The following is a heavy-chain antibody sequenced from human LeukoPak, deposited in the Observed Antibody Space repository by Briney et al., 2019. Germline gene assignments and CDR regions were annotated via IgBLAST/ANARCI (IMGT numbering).Heavy chain of an antibody. J-gene: IGHJ4*02. D-gene: IGHD3-22*01. V-gene: IGHV3-23*01. CDR2: IGGSGGGT. CDR1: GFMFGNYA. CDR3: SKMRDYYDSAGNDYGYSPYFFDY. Sequence: GGSLRLSCVVSGFMFGNYAMSWVRQAPGKGLEWVSAIGGSGGGTYYADSVKGRFAISRDNSKNTLYLQMNSLRAEDTAVYSCSKMRDYYDSAGNDYGYSPYFFDYWGQGTLVTVSS.